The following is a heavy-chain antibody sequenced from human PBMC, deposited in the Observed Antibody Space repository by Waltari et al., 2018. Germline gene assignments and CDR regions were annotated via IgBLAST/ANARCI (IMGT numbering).Heavy chain of an antibody. J-gene: IGHJ4*02. D-gene: IGHD5-12*01. CDR2: MNANSGHT. V-gene: IGHV1-8*02. CDR1: GYIFTSYD. Sequence: QVQLVQSGAEVKKPGASVKVSCKASGYIFTSYDINWVRQATGQGLEWMGWMNANSGHTGYAQTFQGRITLTMNTSISTAYMELSSLRSDDTAVYYCAREGRGGYDYWGQGTLVTVSS. CDR3: AREGRGGYDY.